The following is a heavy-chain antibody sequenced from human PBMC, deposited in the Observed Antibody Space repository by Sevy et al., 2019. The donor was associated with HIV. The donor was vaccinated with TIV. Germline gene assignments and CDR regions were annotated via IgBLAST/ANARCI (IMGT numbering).Heavy chain of an antibody. V-gene: IGHV3-23*01. J-gene: IGHJ6*02. Sequence: GGSLRLSCAASGFTFSTYTMNWVRQAPGKGLEWVSAISGSGGSTYYADSVKGRFTISRDKSKNTLYLQMNSLRAEDTAVYYCAKDLLQLTIKELAQDYYYGMDVWGQGTTVTVSS. CDR2: ISGSGGST. CDR1: GFTFSTYT. CDR3: AKDLLQLTIKELAQDYYYGMDV. D-gene: IGHD1-26*01.